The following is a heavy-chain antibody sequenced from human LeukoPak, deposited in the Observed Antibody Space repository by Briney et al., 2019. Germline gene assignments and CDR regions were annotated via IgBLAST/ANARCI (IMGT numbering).Heavy chain of an antibody. Sequence: GGSLRLSCAAPGFAFSSYAMSWVRQAPGKGLEWVSAISGSGGSTYYADSVKGRFTISRDNSKNTLYLQMNSLRAEDTAVYYCAKQQMVYHFDYWGQGTLVTVSS. V-gene: IGHV3-23*01. J-gene: IGHJ4*02. CDR1: GFAFSSYA. D-gene: IGHD2-8*01. CDR3: AKQQMVYHFDY. CDR2: ISGSGGST.